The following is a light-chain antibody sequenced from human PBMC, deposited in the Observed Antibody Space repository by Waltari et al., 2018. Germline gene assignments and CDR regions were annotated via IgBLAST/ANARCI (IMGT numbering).Light chain of an antibody. J-gene: IGKJ3*01. V-gene: IGKV3-20*01. Sequence: ETVLTQSPGSLSLSPGETATLSCSASQSVDHTYLAWYQQRPGQAPRLLIYAASSRATGVPDRFSGSGSGSGSGTNFTLTISRLEPEDFAVYYCQQYGTSVFSFGPGTKVDF. CDR3: QQYGTSVFS. CDR1: QSVDHTY. CDR2: AAS.